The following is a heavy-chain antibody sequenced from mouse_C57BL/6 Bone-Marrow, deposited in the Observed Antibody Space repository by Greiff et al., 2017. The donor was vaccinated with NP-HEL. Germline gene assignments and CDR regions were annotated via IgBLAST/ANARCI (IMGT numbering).Heavy chain of an antibody. D-gene: IGHD1-1*01. Sequence: EVKLMESGGDLVKPGGSLKLSCAASGFTFSSYGMSWVRQTPDKRLEWVATISSGGSYTYYPDSVKRRFTISRDNAKNTLYLQMSSLKSEDTAMYYCARLDYYGRGAWFAYWGQGTLVTVSA. V-gene: IGHV5-6*01. CDR1: GFTFSSYG. CDR2: ISSGGSYT. CDR3: ARLDYYGRGAWFAY. J-gene: IGHJ3*01.